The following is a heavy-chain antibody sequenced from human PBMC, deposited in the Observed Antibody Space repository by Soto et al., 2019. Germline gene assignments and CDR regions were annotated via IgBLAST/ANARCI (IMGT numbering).Heavy chain of an antibody. CDR1: GFTFSSYS. J-gene: IGHJ4*02. Sequence: EVQLVESGGGLVQPGGSLRLSCAASGFTFSSYSMNWVRQAPGKGLEWVSYISSSSSTIYYADSVKGRFTISRDNAKNSLYLQMNSRGAGDAAVYFCAGLGYSGYEHFDYWGQGTLVTVSS. CDR2: ISSSSSTI. V-gene: IGHV3-48*01. CDR3: AGLGYSGYEHFDY. D-gene: IGHD5-12*01.